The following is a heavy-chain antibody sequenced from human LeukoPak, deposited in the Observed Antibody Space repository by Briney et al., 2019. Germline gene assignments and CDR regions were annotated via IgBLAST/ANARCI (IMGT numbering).Heavy chain of an antibody. CDR2: IYSGGAT. D-gene: IGHD6-13*01. CDR1: GVTVGNNY. J-gene: IGHJ4*02. CDR3: ARDPSAVALGTYG. Sequence: GGSLRLSCAASGVTVGNNYMIWVRQAPGKGLEWVLRIYSGGATNYADSVKGRFTISRDSSKNTLFLQLNSLRAEDTAVYYCARDPSAVALGTYGWGQGTLVTVSS. V-gene: IGHV3-66*01.